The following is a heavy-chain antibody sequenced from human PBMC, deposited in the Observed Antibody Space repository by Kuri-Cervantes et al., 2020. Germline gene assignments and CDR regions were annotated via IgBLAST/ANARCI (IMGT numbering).Heavy chain of an antibody. Sequence: GGSLRLSCAASGFTFSSYAMSWVRQAPGKGLEWVSAISGSGGSTYYADSVKGRFTISRDNSKNTLYLQMNSLRSDDTAVYYCARDPHELTGDIYFDYWGQGTLVTVSS. CDR1: GFTFSSYA. CDR3: ARDPHELTGDIYFDY. D-gene: IGHD7-27*01. V-gene: IGHV3-23*01. J-gene: IGHJ4*02. CDR2: ISGSGGST.